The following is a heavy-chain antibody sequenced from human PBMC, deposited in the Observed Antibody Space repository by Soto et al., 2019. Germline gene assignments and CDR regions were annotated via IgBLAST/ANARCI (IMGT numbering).Heavy chain of an antibody. CDR3: VRSKTGELSPIGY. J-gene: IGHJ4*02. V-gene: IGHV4-59*01. CDR2: IYYSGST. Sequence: QVQLQESGPGLVKPSETLSLTCTVSGGSISSYYWSWIRQPPGKGLEWTGYIYYSGSTKYNPSLKSRVTISVDTSKNQFSLKLSSVTAADTAVYYCVRSKTGELSPIGYWGQGTPVTVSS. D-gene: IGHD3-16*02. CDR1: GGSISSYY.